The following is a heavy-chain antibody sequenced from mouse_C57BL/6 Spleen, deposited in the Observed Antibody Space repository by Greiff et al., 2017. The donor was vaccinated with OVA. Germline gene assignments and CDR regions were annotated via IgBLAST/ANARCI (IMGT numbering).Heavy chain of an antibody. V-gene: IGHV5-17*01. CDR2: ISSGSSTI. Sequence: VMLVESGGGLVKPGGSLKLSCAASGFTFSDYGMHWVRQAPEKGLEWVAYISSGSSTIYYADTVKGRFTISRDNAKNTLFLQMTSLRSEDTAMYYCARDFDYIYYYAMDYWGQGTSVTVSS. CDR1: GFTFSDYG. CDR3: ARDFDYIYYYAMDY. J-gene: IGHJ4*01. D-gene: IGHD2-4*01.